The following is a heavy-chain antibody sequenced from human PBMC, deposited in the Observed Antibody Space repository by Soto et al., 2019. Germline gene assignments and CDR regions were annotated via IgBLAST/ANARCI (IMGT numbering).Heavy chain of an antibody. V-gene: IGHV3-30-3*01. Sequence: VQLVESGGGVVQPGRSLRLSCAASGFTFSSYAMHWVRQAPGKGLEWVAVISYDGSNKYYADSVKGRFTISRDNSKNTLYLQMNSLRAEDTAVYYCARDVSEDTAMVIWGQGTLVTVSS. CDR2: ISYDGSNK. CDR1: GFTFSSYA. CDR3: ARDVSEDTAMVI. D-gene: IGHD5-18*01. J-gene: IGHJ4*02.